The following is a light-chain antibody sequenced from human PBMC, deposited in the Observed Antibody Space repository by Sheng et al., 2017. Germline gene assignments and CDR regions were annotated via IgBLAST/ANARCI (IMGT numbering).Light chain of an antibody. CDR2: GAS. CDR3: QEYDSLFT. Sequence: DIQMTQSPSSLSASVGDRVRISCRANQSISNKLNWYQKRPGRTPKMLIYGASNLQSGVPSRFSGSGSETEFTLSISNLQPEDFATYYCQEYDSLFTFGPGTKVDIK. J-gene: IGKJ3*01. V-gene: IGKV1-39*01. CDR1: QSISNK.